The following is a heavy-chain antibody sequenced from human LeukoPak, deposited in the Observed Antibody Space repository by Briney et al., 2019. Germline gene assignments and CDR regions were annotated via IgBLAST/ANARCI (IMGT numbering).Heavy chain of an antibody. CDR3: AREAAAGTHYYYYYMDV. V-gene: IGHV3-30*02. Sequence: GGSLRLSCAASGFTFSSYGMHWVRQAPGKGLEWVAFIRYDGSNKYYADSVKRRFTISRDNSKNTLYLQMNSLRAEDTAVYYCAREAAAGTHYYYYYMDVWGKGTTVTISS. D-gene: IGHD6-13*01. CDR1: GFTFSSYG. CDR2: IRYDGSNK. J-gene: IGHJ6*03.